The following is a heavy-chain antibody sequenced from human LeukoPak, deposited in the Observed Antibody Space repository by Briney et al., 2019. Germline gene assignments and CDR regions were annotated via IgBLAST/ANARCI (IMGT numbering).Heavy chain of an antibody. J-gene: IGHJ4*02. V-gene: IGHV4-59*08. Sequence: SETLSLTCTASGGSISSYYWSWIRQPPGKGLEWIGYIYYSGSTNYNPSLKSRVTTSVDTSKNQFSLKLSSVTAADTAVYYCASTIAAAGPFDYWGQGTLVTVSS. CDR1: GGSISSYY. CDR3: ASTIAAAGPFDY. D-gene: IGHD6-13*01. CDR2: IYYSGST.